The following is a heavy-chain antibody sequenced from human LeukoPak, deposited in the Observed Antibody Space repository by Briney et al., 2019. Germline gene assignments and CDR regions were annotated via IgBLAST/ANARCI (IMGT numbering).Heavy chain of an antibody. J-gene: IGHJ4*02. CDR3: ASGLGSSLEDYFDY. V-gene: IGHV3-64*01. CDR1: GFTFSNYA. Sequence: PGESLRLSCAASGFTFSNYAMHWVRQAPGKGLEYVSGISNNGGSTYYANSVKGRFTTSRDNSKNTLYLQMGSLRAEDMAVYFCASGLGSSLEDYFDYWGQGTLVTVSS. D-gene: IGHD6-6*01. CDR2: ISNNGGST.